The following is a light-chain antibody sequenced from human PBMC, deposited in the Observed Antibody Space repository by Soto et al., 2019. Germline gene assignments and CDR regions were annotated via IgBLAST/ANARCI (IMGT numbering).Light chain of an antibody. CDR3: CSFTTSRSLVV. CDR1: ASDVGSYNL. Sequence: QSVLSQPASVSGSPGQSITISCTGSASDVGSYNLVSWYQQHPGKAPKLVIYEVTKRPSGISSRFSGSKSGITASLTISGLQAEDGGDYYCCSFTTSRSLVVFGGGTKLTVL. CDR2: EVT. J-gene: IGLJ2*01. V-gene: IGLV2-14*02.